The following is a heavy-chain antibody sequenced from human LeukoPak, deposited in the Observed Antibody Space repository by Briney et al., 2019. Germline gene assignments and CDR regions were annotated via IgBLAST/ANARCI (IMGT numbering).Heavy chain of an antibody. CDR2: INWNGGST. CDR3: ARGGAGSSWYNYYYYYMDV. J-gene: IGHJ6*03. Sequence: GGSLRLSCAASGFTLSDYHMSWVRQAPGKGLEWVSGINWNGGSTGYADSVKGRFTISRDNAKNSLYLQMISLRAEDTALYYCARGGAGSSWYNYYYYYMDVWGKGTTVTVSS. CDR1: GFTLSDYH. V-gene: IGHV3-20*04. D-gene: IGHD6-13*01.